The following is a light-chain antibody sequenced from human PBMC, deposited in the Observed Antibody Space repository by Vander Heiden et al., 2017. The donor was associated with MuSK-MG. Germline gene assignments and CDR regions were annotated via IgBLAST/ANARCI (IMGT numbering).Light chain of an antibody. J-gene: IGKJ5*01. CDR3: QLTYNDLWPIT. Sequence: DIQLTQSPSSLSASVGDRVTITCRVSQGISSYLNWYRQKPGKGPKLLIYSASNLQSVVQSLFSGSGYGTDVTLTIISRQPEDVESYYGQLTYNDLWPITFGQGTRLEIK. V-gene: IGKV1-27*01. CDR2: SAS. CDR1: QGISSY.